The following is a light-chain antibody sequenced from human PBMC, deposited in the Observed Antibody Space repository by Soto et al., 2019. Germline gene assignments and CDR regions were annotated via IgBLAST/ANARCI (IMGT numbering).Light chain of an antibody. CDR3: QSYDSSLSGRV. Sequence: QSALTQPASVSGSPGQSITISCTGTTSDVGRYKFVSWYQHHPGKAPKLLIYIDNTRPSGVPDRFSGSRSGTSASLAITGLQAEDEADYYCQSYDSSLSGRVFGGGTKVTVL. J-gene: IGLJ3*02. V-gene: IGLV2-14*03. CDR2: IDN. CDR1: TSDVGRYKF.